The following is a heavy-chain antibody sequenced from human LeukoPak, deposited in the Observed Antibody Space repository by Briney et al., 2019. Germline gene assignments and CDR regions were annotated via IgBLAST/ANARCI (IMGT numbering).Heavy chain of an antibody. Sequence: SETLSLTCAVYGGSFSGYYWSWIRQPPGKGLEWIGEINHSGSTNYNPSLKSRVTISVDTSKNQFSLKLSSVTAADTAVYYCARGTGSGWYWPEYYYYYYMDVWGKGTTVTVSS. D-gene: IGHD6-19*01. J-gene: IGHJ6*03. V-gene: IGHV4-34*01. CDR3: ARGTGSGWYWPEYYYYYYMDV. CDR2: INHSGST. CDR1: GGSFSGYY.